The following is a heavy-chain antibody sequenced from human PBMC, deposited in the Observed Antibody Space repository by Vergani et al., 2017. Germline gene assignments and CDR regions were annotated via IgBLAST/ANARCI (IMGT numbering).Heavy chain of an antibody. J-gene: IGHJ4*02. Sequence: EVQLVESGGGLVQPGGSLRLSCAASGFTVSSNYMSWVRQAPGTGLEWVSVIYSGGSTYYADSLKGRFTISRDNSKNTLYLQMNSLRAEDTAVYYCARDSIAAAGRGDYWGQGTLVTVSS. CDR1: GFTVSSNY. CDR2: IYSGGST. CDR3: ARDSIAAAGRGDY. V-gene: IGHV3-66*01. D-gene: IGHD6-13*01.